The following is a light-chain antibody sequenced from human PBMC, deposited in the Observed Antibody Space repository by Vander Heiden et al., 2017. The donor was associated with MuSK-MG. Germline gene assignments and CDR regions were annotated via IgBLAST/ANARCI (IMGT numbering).Light chain of an antibody. CDR2: DVS. CDR1: SSAVGGYNY. V-gene: IGLV2-11*01. J-gene: IGLJ2*01. Sequence: SSLTQPRSVSGSPGQSVTISCTGPSSAVGGYNYVSWYQQHPGKAPKLMIYDVSKRPSGVPDRFSGSKSGNTASLTISGLQAEDEADYYCCSYAGSYTLVFGGGTKLTVL. CDR3: CSYAGSYTLV.